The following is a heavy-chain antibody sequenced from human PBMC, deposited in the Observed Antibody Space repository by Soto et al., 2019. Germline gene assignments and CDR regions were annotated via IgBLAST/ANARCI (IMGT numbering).Heavy chain of an antibody. D-gene: IGHD3-10*01. CDR3: ARRYYYGSGSYNNPYYFDY. CDR2: IYYSGST. J-gene: IGHJ4*02. Sequence: SETLSLTCTVSGGSISSSSYYRGWIRQPPGKGLEWIGSIYYSGSTYYNPSLKSRVTISVDTSKNQFSLKLSSVTAADTAVYYCARRYYYGSGSYNNPYYFDYWGQGTLVTVSS. V-gene: IGHV4-39*01. CDR1: GGSISSSSYY.